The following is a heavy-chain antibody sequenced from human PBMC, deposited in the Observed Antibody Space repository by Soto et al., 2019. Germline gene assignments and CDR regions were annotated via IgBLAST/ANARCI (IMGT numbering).Heavy chain of an antibody. CDR2: TYYNGDT. V-gene: IGHV4-61*08. J-gene: IGHJ4*02. CDR1: DDSFRGADYY. Sequence: PSETLSLTCTVSDDSFRGADYYWSWIRQPLGKGPEWIGYTYYNGDTKYNPALKSRVTMSVDTSKNQFSLRLSSVTAADTAVYFCARVPGYIDGWRTFDFWARGIQVTVS. CDR3: ARVPGYIDGWRTFDF. D-gene: IGHD6-19*01.